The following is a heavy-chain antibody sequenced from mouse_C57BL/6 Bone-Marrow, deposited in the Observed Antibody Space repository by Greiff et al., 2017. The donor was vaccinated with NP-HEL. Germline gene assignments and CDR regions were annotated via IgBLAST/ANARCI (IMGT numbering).Heavy chain of an antibody. CDR1: GFTFSDYG. CDR2: ISNLAYSI. J-gene: IGHJ1*03. D-gene: IGHD1-1*01. V-gene: IGHV5-15*01. Sequence: EVQLVESGGGLVQPGGSLKLSCAASGFTFSDYGMAWVRQAPRKGPEWVAFISNLAYSIYYADTVTGRFTISRENAKNTLYLEMSSLRSEDTAMYYCARRGGAVDWYFDVWGTGTTVTVSS. CDR3: ARRGGAVDWYFDV.